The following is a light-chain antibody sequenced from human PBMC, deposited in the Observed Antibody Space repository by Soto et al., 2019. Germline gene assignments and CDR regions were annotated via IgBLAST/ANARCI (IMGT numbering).Light chain of an antibody. CDR3: QERSNWPRLT. CDR1: QDIRGA. CDR2: DVS. J-gene: IGKJ4*01. Sequence: AIQLTQSPSSLSASVGDRVTITCRASQDIRGALAWYQQKPGKAPKMLIYDVSTLESGVPLRFSGSSSGTDFTLTISSLQPVDFATYYCQERSNWPRLTFGGGTTVEIK. V-gene: IGKV1-13*02.